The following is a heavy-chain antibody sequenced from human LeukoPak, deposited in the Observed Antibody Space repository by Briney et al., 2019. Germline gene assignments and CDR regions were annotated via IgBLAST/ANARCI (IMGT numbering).Heavy chain of an antibody. D-gene: IGHD4-17*01. CDR1: GGSVNNYY. V-gene: IGHV4-59*02. CDR3: ARVVTTVDAFDI. CDR2: IYYSGST. Sequence: SGTLSLTCGVSGGSVNNYYWSWIRQSPGKGLEWIGYIYYSGSTNYNPSLKSRVTISVDTSKNHFSLKLSSVTAADTAVYYCARVVTTVDAFDIWGQGTMVTVSS. J-gene: IGHJ3*02.